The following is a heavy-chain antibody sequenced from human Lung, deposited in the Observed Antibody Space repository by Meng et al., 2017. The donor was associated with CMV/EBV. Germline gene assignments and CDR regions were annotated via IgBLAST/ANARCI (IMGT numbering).Heavy chain of an antibody. D-gene: IGHD6-19*01. CDR1: GFSLSNARMG. J-gene: IGHJ4*02. CDR2: IFSNDEK. V-gene: IGHV2-26*01. CDR3: ARIRDSSGWFSSYYFDY. Sequence: SGPTLVKPTETLTLTCTVSGFSLSNARMGVSWIRQPPGKALEWLAHIFSNDEKSYSTSLKSRLTISKDTSKSQVVLTMTNMDPVDTATYYCARIRDSSGWFSSYYFDYWGQGXLVTVSS.